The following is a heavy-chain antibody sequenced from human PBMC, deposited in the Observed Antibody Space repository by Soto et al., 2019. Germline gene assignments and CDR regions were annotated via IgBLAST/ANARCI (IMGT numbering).Heavy chain of an antibody. Sequence: QVQMGESGGGVVQPGRSLRLSCAASGLTFSRYGMHWVRQVPGKGLECVAVISDDGSNKNYAASVKGRFTISRDNSKNTLFLQMNSLRIEDAALYFCARSKDMGGNSYIFDFWGQGTLVTVSS. D-gene: IGHD2-15*01. CDR3: ARSKDMGGNSYIFDF. V-gene: IGHV3-30*03. J-gene: IGHJ4*02. CDR2: ISDDGSNK. CDR1: GLTFSRYG.